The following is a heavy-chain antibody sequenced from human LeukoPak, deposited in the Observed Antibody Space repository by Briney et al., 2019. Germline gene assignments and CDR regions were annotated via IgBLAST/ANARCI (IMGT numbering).Heavy chain of an antibody. V-gene: IGHV3-30*18. CDR1: GFTLSSYG. CDR3: AKGGLQTRNWYFAL. Sequence: GGSLRLSCAASGFTLSSYGMSWVRQAPGKGLEWVAVISYDGSNKYYADSVKGRFTISRDNSKNTLYLEMNSLRTEDTAVYYCAKGGLQTRNWYFALWGRGTLVTVSS. D-gene: IGHD3-16*01. CDR2: ISYDGSNK. J-gene: IGHJ2*01.